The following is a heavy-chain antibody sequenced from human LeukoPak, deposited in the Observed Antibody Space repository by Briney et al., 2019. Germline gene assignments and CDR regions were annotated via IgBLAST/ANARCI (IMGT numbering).Heavy chain of an antibody. CDR1: GYTFSSYW. CDR3: ARDPYSSSWYYYYYYGMDV. V-gene: IGHV3-7*01. D-gene: IGHD6-13*01. Sequence: GGSLRLSCAASGYTFSSYWMSWVRQAPGKGLEWVANIKQDGSEKYYVDSVKGRFTISRDNAKNSLYLQMNSLRAEDTAVYYCARDPYSSSWYYYYYYGMDVWGQGTTVTVSS. J-gene: IGHJ6*02. CDR2: IKQDGSEK.